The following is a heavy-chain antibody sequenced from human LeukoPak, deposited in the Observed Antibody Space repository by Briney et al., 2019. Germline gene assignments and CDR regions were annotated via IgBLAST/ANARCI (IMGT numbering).Heavy chain of an antibody. D-gene: IGHD6-13*01. V-gene: IGHV3-7*01. CDR2: IKQDGSEK. Sequence: PGGSLRLSCAASGFTFSSYWMSWVRQAPGKGLEWVANIKQDGSEKYYVDSVKGRFTISRDNAKNSLYLQMNSLRAEDTAVYYCARTVTGYSSSWYGYYYYYMDVWGKGTTVTISS. J-gene: IGHJ6*03. CDR1: GFTFSSYW. CDR3: ARTVTGYSSSWYGYYYYYMDV.